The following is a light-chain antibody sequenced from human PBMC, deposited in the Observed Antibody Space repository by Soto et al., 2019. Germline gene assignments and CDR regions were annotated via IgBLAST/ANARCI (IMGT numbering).Light chain of an antibody. CDR2: EVN. Sequence: QSALTQPASVSGSPGQSITISCSGTSSDVGFYNYVSWFQQYPGKAPKLIIFEVNRRPSGVSDRFSGSKSGNTASLTISGLQAEDEADFFCCSYAGNGAWLFGGGTKLTVL. J-gene: IGLJ3*02. V-gene: IGLV2-14*01. CDR3: CSYAGNGAWL. CDR1: SSDVGFYNY.